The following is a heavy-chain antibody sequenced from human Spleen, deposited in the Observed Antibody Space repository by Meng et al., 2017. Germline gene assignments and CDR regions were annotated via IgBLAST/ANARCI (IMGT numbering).Heavy chain of an antibody. D-gene: IGHD3-10*01. Sequence: QVQLQESGPGLVRPSQTLSLTCIVSGGSISSGGYYWSWIRQHPGKGLEWIGYIYYSGSTYYNPSLKSRVSISIDTSKKEFSLTLNSVTAADTAVYYCARHLVRGVRITYFDFWGQGTLVTVSS. CDR2: IYYSGST. J-gene: IGHJ4*02. CDR3: ARHLVRGVRITYFDF. V-gene: IGHV4-31*03. CDR1: GGSISSGGYY.